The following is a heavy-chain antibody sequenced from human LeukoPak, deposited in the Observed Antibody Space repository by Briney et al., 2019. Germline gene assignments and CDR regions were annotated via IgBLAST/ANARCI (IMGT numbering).Heavy chain of an antibody. J-gene: IGHJ6*02. V-gene: IGHV1-2*02. D-gene: IGHD3-10*01. CDR1: RNTFSGNF. CDR2: INPDSGYT. CDR3: ARVPSMIRGVVNYGMDV. Sequence: ASVKVSCKASRNTFSGNFMHWVRQAPGQGLEWMGGINPDSGYTIYAQKFKGRVTMTRDTSINTAYMELRRLTSDDTAVYYCARVPSMIRGVVNYGMDVWGQGTTVTVSS.